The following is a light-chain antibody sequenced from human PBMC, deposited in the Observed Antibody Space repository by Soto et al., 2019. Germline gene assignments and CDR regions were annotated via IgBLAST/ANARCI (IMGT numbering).Light chain of an antibody. CDR1: LSLVDSGGNTY. V-gene: IGKV2-30*01. CDR2: KIS. Sequence: DVVMTQSPLSLPVTLGQPASISCTSSLSLVDSGGNTYFNWYQQRPGQPPRRLIYKISNRESGVPDRFSASGSGTDFTLRISRVEAEGLGVYYCMQGTLWPWTFGQGTKVEIK. J-gene: IGKJ1*01. CDR3: MQGTLWPWT.